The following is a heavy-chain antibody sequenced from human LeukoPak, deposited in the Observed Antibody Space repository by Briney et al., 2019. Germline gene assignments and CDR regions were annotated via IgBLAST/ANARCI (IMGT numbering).Heavy chain of an antibody. CDR3: ARVWGSYRYPFDY. CDR1: GGTFSSYA. J-gene: IGHJ4*02. D-gene: IGHD3-16*02. Sequence: SVKVSCKASGGTFSSYAISWVRQAPGQGLEWMGGIIPIFGTANYAQKFQGRVTITADKSTSTAYMELSSLRSEDTAVYYRARVWGSYRYPFDYWGQGTLVTVSS. V-gene: IGHV1-69*06. CDR2: IIPIFGTA.